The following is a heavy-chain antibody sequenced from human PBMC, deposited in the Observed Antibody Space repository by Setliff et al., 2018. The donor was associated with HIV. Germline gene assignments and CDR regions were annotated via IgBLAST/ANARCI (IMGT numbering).Heavy chain of an antibody. J-gene: IGHJ4*02. D-gene: IGHD1-26*01. CDR3: ARVIIKVGDY. CDR2: IGNGGSTL. V-gene: IGHV3-48*03. Sequence: GGSLRLSCAASGFTFSSYEMNWVRQAPGKGLEWVSYIGNGGSTLYSEDAVKGLFTISKDNDKNLLYLKMSSLRDEDTAVYYCARVIIKVGDYWGQGTLVTVSS. CDR1: GFTFSSYE.